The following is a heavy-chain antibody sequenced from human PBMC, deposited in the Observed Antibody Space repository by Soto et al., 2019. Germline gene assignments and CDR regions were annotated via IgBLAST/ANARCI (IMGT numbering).Heavy chain of an antibody. J-gene: IGHJ6*02. D-gene: IGHD2-15*01. V-gene: IGHV1-69*13. CDR1: GYTFTGYY. CDR2: IIPIFGTA. CDR3: ARGIVVVVADTYGMDV. Sequence: ASVKVSCKASGYTFTGYYMHWVRQAPGQGLEWMGGIIPIFGTANYAQKFQGRVTITADESTSTAYMELSSLRSEDTAVYYCARGIVVVVADTYGMDVWGQGTTVTVSS.